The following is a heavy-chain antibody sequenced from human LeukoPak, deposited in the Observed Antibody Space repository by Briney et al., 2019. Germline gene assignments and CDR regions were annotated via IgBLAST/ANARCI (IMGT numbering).Heavy chain of an antibody. J-gene: IGHJ3*02. CDR1: GDSVSTKGVA. V-gene: IGHV6-1*01. CDR2: TYYRSKWYN. Sequence: SQTLSLTCGISGDSVSTKGVAWNWIRQSPSRGLEWLGRTYYRSKWYNDYAVSVKSRITINPDTSRNQFSLQLNSVTPEDTAVYYCARGRSSAFDTWGQGTVVTVSS. CDR3: ARGRSSAFDT.